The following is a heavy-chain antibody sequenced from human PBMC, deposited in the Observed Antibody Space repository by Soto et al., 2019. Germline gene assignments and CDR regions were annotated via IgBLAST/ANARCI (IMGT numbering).Heavy chain of an antibody. CDR3: ARDQGEIVAAPTDNNGLSNRLDS. CDR2: IWYDGVNN. CDR1: GFTFGNYA. V-gene: IGHV3-33*01. J-gene: IGHJ5*01. D-gene: IGHD5-12*01. Sequence: QVKVVESGGGVAKPGGPWGPSLAASGFTFGNYALTWVAQAPGKGWEWRAAIWYDGVNNHNADSVKGRFSTSRDNSKNTAYLQINSLRAEDTAVYYCARDQGEIVAAPTDNNGLSNRLDSWGQGTLVTVSS.